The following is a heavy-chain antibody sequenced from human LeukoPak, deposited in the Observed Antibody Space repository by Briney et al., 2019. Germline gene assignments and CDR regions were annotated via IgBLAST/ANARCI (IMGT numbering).Heavy chain of an antibody. CDR1: GFTFGTYA. D-gene: IGHD4-23*01. CDR3: AKDPNSYPHGLDY. CDR2: ISGSGSST. Sequence: GGSLRLSCAASGFTFGTYAMSWVRQVPGEGLEWVSAISGSGSSTYYADSAKGRFTISRDNSKNTLFLQMNSLRAEDTAVYYCAKDPNSYPHGLDYWGQGTLVTVSS. J-gene: IGHJ4*02. V-gene: IGHV3-23*01.